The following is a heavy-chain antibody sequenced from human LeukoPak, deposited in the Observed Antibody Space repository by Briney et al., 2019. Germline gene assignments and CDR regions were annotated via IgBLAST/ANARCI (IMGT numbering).Heavy chain of an antibody. CDR3: ARGFVDTAMVPPGDDAFDI. Sequence: GGSLRLSCAASGFTFSSYWMNWARQAPGKGLEWVASINHNGNVNYCVDSVKGRFTISRDNAKNSLYLQMNSLRAEDTAVYYCARGFVDTAMVPPGDDAFDIWGQGTMVTVSS. J-gene: IGHJ3*02. D-gene: IGHD5-18*01. V-gene: IGHV3-7*01. CDR2: INHNGNVN. CDR1: GFTFSSYW.